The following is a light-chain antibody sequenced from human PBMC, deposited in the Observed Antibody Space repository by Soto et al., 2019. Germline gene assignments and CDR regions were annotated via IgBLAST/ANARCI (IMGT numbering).Light chain of an antibody. CDR3: QQYYTTPYT. CDR2: WAS. J-gene: IGKJ2*01. CDR1: QTLLYGPNNKNY. V-gene: IGKV4-1*01. Sequence: DIVMTQSPDSLSMSVGERATINYKSSQTLLYGPNNKNYLAWYQHKPGHPPKVVIYWASTRDSGIPDRFSGSGSGTDFSLTINDLRPEDVAIYYCQQYYTTPYTFGQGTQLEIK.